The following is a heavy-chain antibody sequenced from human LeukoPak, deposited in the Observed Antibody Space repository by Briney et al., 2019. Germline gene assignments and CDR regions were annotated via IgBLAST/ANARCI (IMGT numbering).Heavy chain of an antibody. Sequence: GSSVKVSCKASGGTFSSYAISWVRQAPGQGLEWMGGIVPIFGTANYAQKFQGRATITTDESTSTAYMELSSLRSEDTAVYYCARETGGVVPAAIGRGAFDIWGQGTMVTVSS. D-gene: IGHD2-2*02. CDR1: GGTFSSYA. CDR2: IVPIFGTA. J-gene: IGHJ3*02. CDR3: ARETGGVVPAAIGRGAFDI. V-gene: IGHV1-69*05.